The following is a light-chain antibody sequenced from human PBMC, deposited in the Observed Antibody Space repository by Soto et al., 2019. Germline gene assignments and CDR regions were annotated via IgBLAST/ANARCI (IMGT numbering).Light chain of an antibody. Sequence: SYELTQPPSVSVSPGQTASITGSGDKLGDKNVCWYQQKPDQSPVLVIYQESKRPSWIPERFSGSNSRNTATLTISGTQAMDEADYYCQAWDSSTARVVFGGGTKLTVL. CDR3: QAWDSSTARVV. J-gene: IGLJ3*02. V-gene: IGLV3-1*01. CDR1: KLGDKN. CDR2: QES.